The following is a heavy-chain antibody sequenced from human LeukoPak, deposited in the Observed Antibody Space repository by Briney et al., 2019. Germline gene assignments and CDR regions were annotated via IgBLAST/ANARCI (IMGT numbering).Heavy chain of an antibody. D-gene: IGHD5-12*01. CDR1: GGSISSYY. CDR2: IYYSGST. Sequence: SETLSFTCTVSGGSISSYYWSWIRQPPGKGLEWIGYIYYSGSTNYNPSLKSRVTISVDTSKNQFSLKLSSVTAADTAVYYCAREGAEYSSYDPFFDYWGQGTLVTVSS. CDR3: AREGAEYSSYDPFFDY. J-gene: IGHJ4*02. V-gene: IGHV4-59*01.